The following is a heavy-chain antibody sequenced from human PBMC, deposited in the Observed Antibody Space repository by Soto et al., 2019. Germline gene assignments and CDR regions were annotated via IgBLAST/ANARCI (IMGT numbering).Heavy chain of an antibody. CDR3: AAGLYCSGGSCYGGINYYYYYGMDV. CDR2: IVVGSGNT. CDR1: GFSFTSAA. Sequence: ASVKGACKASGFSFTSAAVQWVRQARGQRLEWIGWIVVGSGNTNYAQKFQERVTITRDMSTSTAYMELSSLRSEDTAVYYCAAGLYCSGGSCYGGINYYYYYGMDVWGQGTTVTVSS. J-gene: IGHJ6*02. D-gene: IGHD2-15*01. V-gene: IGHV1-58*01.